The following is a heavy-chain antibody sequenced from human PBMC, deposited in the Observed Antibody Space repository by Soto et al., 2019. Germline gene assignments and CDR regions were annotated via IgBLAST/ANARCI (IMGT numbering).Heavy chain of an antibody. CDR1: GFSFSGFA. Sequence: EGQLVESGGGLAQPGGSVKLSCGVSGFSFSGFAVNWVRQAPGKGLEWVGRIRTKASNYATAYGASVKGRFTISRDDSKNTAYLQINSLKIEDTAVYYCTRRRYYYCGLDVWGQGTTVTVSS. V-gene: IGHV3-73*02. J-gene: IGHJ6*02. CDR2: IRTKASNYAT. CDR3: TRRRYYYCGLDV. D-gene: IGHD6-25*01.